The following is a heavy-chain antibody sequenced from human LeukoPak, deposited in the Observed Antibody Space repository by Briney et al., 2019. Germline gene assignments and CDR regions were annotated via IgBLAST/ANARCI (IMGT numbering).Heavy chain of an antibody. J-gene: IGHJ4*02. D-gene: IGHD2-21*02. CDR2: IDPADCDS. Sequence: GASLKICCKGSGYRFSRFLLGWGRPMPGKGLEWMGLIDPADCDSRYSPSFQGQVIISDDKSTETAYLEWSSLKASDTAMYYCARLIGAFCRSCGDSDYWGQGTLVT. V-gene: IGHV5-51*01. CDR3: ARLIGAFCRSCGDSDY. CDR1: GYRFSRFL.